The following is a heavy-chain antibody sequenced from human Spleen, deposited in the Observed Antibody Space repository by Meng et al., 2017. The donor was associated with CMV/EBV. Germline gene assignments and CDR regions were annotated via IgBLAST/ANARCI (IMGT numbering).Heavy chain of an antibody. CDR2: IFYSGST. V-gene: IGHV4-30-4*08. CDR3: ARERGGNSGTDAFDI. D-gene: IGHD4-23*01. Sequence: GGSISSGDYYWSWIRQPPGKGLEWIGYIFYSGSTYYTPSLKSRLTMSVDTSKKQFSLRLISVTPADTAVYYCARERGGNSGTDAFDIWGQGTMVTVSS. CDR1: GGSISSGDYY. J-gene: IGHJ3*02.